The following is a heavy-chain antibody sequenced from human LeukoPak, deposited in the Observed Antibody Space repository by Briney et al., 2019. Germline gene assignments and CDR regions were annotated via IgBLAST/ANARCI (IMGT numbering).Heavy chain of an antibody. V-gene: IGHV3-7*03. CDR1: GFMFSSNG. D-gene: IGHD5-24*01. J-gene: IGHJ4*02. CDR2: IKEDGTET. CDR3: AKEGRSLQTY. Sequence: GGSLRLSCAASGFMFSSNGMSWVRLAPGKGLEWVANIKEDGTETYYVDSVKGRFTISRDNAKNSLYLQMNSLRVEDTAVYYCAKEGRSLQTYWGQGTLVTVSS.